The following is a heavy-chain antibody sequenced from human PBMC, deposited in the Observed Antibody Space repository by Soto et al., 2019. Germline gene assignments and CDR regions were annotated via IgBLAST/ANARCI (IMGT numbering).Heavy chain of an antibody. CDR3: SRTGDSTSSFFFDF. J-gene: IGHJ4*02. Sequence: QVQLVQSGAEVKKPGASVKVSCKASGYTFTTYAMHWVRQAPGQRLEWMGWINTDNGNTKYSEKLQGRVTISSDTSATTVYMELRSLRSEDTAVYYCSRTGDSTSSFFFDFWGQGTLVTVSS. CDR1: GYTFTTYA. CDR2: INTDNGNT. V-gene: IGHV1-3*04. D-gene: IGHD6-6*01.